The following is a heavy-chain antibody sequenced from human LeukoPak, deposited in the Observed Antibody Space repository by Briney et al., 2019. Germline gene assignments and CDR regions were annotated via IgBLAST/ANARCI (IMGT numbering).Heavy chain of an antibody. J-gene: IGHJ4*02. D-gene: IGHD4-11*01. Sequence: GGSLRLSCAASGFTFSSYSMNWVRQAPGKGLEWVSHISSSGTIIYYADSVKGRFTISRDNAKNSLYLQMNSLRAEDTAVYYCARAMTSWGQGTLVTVSS. CDR1: GFTFSSYS. CDR2: ISSSGTII. CDR3: ARAMTS. V-gene: IGHV3-48*04.